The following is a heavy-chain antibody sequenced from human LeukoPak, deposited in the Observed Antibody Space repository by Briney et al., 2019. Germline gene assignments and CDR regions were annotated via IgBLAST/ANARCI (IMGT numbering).Heavy chain of an antibody. CDR1: GGSINSYY. Sequence: SETLSLTCTVSGGSINSYYWSWIRQPPGKGLEWIGYISYSGSTNYNPSLKSRVTISVDTSKNLFFLKLTSATAADTALYYCARGNANWGQGTLVTVSS. J-gene: IGHJ4*02. V-gene: IGHV4-59*01. CDR2: ISYSGST. CDR3: ARGNAN.